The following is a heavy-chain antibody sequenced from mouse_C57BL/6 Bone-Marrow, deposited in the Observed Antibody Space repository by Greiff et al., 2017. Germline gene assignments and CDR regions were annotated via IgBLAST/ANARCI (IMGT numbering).Heavy chain of an antibody. Sequence: QVQLQQSGPELVKPGASVKISCKASGYAFSSSWMNWVKQRPGKGLEWIGRIYPGDGDTNYNGKFKGKATLTADKSSSTAYLQLSSLTSEDSAVYFCARSYDGYYFDVWGTGTTVTVSS. J-gene: IGHJ1*03. V-gene: IGHV1-82*01. D-gene: IGHD2-3*01. CDR2: IYPGDGDT. CDR3: ARSYDGYYFDV. CDR1: GYAFSSSW.